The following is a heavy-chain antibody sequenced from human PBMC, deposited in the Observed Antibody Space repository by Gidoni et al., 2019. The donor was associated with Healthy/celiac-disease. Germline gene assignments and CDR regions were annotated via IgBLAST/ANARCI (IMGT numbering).Heavy chain of an antibody. CDR3: AKDLAELYSSGPGGHDYYYYGMDV. CDR1: GFTFSSYG. D-gene: IGHD6-19*01. V-gene: IGHV3-30*18. J-gene: IGHJ6*02. Sequence: QVQLVESGGGVVQPGRSLRLSCAASGFTFSSYGMHWVRQAPGKGLEWVAVISYDGSNKYYADSVKGRFTISRDNSKNTRYLQMNSMRAEDTAVYYCAKDLAELYSSGPGGHDYYYYGMDVWGQGTTVTVSS. CDR2: ISYDGSNK.